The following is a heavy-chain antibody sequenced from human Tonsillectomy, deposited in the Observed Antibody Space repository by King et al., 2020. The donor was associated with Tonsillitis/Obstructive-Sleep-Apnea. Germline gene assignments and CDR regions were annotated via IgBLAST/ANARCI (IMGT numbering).Heavy chain of an antibody. Sequence: VQLVESGGGLVQPGGSLRLSCSASGFSFNTYPMHWVRQAPGKGLEYVSTILTTGGSTYYADSVKGRFTISRDNSNNTLYLQMSSLRPEDTAVYFCVRPGYRISTNCYGNDFDFWGQGTLLTVSS. CDR1: GFSFNTYP. CDR3: VRPGYRISTNCYGNDFDF. CDR2: ILTTGGST. D-gene: IGHD2-2*01. V-gene: IGHV3-64D*06. J-gene: IGHJ4*02.